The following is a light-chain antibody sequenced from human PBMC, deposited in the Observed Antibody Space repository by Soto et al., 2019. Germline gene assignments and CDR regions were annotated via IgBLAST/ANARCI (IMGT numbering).Light chain of an antibody. Sequence: QSALTQPASVSGSSGKSITISCTGASSDVGGFDYVSWSQQHPGKAPKLLIYEVSNRPSGVSNRFSASKSGNTASLTISGLQPEDEADYYCSSYTGRKAWVFGGGTKLTV. CDR1: SSDVGGFDY. CDR3: SSYTGRKAWV. J-gene: IGLJ3*02. CDR2: EVS. V-gene: IGLV2-14*01.